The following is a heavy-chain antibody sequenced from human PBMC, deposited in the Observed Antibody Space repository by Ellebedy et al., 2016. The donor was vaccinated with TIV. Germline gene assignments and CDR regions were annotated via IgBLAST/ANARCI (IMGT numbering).Heavy chain of an antibody. CDR2: ISGSGGST. CDR3: AKAGYDFWSGYYHESYFDY. J-gene: IGHJ4*02. CDR1: GFTFSSYA. D-gene: IGHD3-3*01. V-gene: IGHV3-23*01. Sequence: GESLKISXAASGFTFSSYAMSWVRQAPGKGLEWVSAISGSGGSTYYADSVKGRFTISRDNSKNTLYLQMNSLRAEDTAVYYCAKAGYDFWSGYYHESYFDYWGQGTLVTVSS.